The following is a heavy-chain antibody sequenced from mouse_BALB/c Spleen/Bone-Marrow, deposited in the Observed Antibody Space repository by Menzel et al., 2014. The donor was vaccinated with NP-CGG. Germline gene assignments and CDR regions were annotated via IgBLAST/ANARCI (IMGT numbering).Heavy chain of an antibody. D-gene: IGHD1-1*01. CDR2: INPSNGRT. CDR3: APYYYGSSYGFYWYFDV. V-gene: IGHV1S81*02. J-gene: IGHJ1*01. CDR1: GYTFTSYW. Sequence: VQLQQSGAELVKPGASVKLSCKASGYTFTSYWMHWVKQRPGQGLEWIGEINPSNGRTNYNEKLKSKATLTVDKSSSTAYMQLSSLTSEDSAVYYCAPYYYGSSYGFYWYFDVWGAGTTVTVSS.